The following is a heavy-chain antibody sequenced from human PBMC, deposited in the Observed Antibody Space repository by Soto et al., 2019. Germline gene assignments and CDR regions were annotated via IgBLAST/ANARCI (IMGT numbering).Heavy chain of an antibody. J-gene: IGHJ5*02. Sequence: GGSLRLSCAASGLTFSSYDMHWVRQATGKGLEWVSAIGTAGDTYYPGSVKGRFTISRENAKNSLYLQMNSLRAEDTAVYYCARASSGWFRFWFDPWGQGTLVTVSS. V-gene: IGHV3-13*01. CDR2: IGTAGDT. CDR1: GLTFSSYD. CDR3: ARASSGWFRFWFDP. D-gene: IGHD6-19*01.